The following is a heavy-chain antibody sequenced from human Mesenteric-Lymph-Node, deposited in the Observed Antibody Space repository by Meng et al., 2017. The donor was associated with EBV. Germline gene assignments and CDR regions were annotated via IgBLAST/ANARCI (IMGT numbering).Heavy chain of an antibody. CDR2: VFHSGTT. CDR3: AKANSSGRSSWFDP. V-gene: IGHV4-4*02. CDR1: GGSITTYNW. D-gene: IGHD3-10*01. J-gene: IGHJ5*02. Sequence: QVQLQESGPGLGKPSGTLSRTCAVSGGSITTYNWWSWVRQPPGKGLEWIGEVFHSGTTNSNASLRSRLTISVDKSKNQFSLKLTSVTAADTAVYYCAKANSSGRSSWFDPWGQGTLVTASS.